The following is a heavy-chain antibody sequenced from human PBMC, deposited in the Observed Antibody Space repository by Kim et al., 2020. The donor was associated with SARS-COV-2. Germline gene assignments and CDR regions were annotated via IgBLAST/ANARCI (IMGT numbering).Heavy chain of an antibody. CDR2: INHSGST. Sequence: SETLSLTCAVYGGSFIGYYWSWIRQPPGKGLEWIGEINHSGSTNYNPSLKSRVTISVDTSKNQFSLKLSSVTAADTAVYYCARVGVRAVIKPWGQGTLVTVSS. CDR3: ARVGVRAVIKP. V-gene: IGHV4-34*01. J-gene: IGHJ5*02. CDR1: GGSFIGYY. D-gene: IGHD3-10*01.